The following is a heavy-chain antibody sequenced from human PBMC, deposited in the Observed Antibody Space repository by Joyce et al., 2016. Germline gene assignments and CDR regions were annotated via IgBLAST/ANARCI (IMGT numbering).Heavy chain of an antibody. CDR3: TTSPSVGY. V-gene: IGHV3-53*01. J-gene: IGHJ4*02. CDR1: GFTVYNNY. D-gene: IGHD1-26*01. CDR2: VDSGGRT. Sequence: EVQLVESGGGLIQPGGSLRLSCAASGFTVYNNYVNWVRQAPGKGLEWVSLVDSGGRTSYADSVKGRFTISRDISKNTLYLQMNSLRAEDSAVYYCTTSPSVGYWGQGTLVTVSS.